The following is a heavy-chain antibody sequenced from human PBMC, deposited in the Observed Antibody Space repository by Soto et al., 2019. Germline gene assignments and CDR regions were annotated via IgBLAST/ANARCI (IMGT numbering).Heavy chain of an antibody. CDR1: GFTFSSYG. Sequence: GGSLRLSCAASGFTFSSYGMHWVRQAPGKGLEWVAVISYDGSNKYYADSVKGRFTISRDNSKNTLYLQMNRLRAEDTAVYYCSKKILGYSGGHDYYGMDVWGQGTTVTVSS. V-gene: IGHV3-30*18. CDR2: ISYDGSNK. D-gene: IGHD1-26*01. CDR3: SKKILGYSGGHDYYGMDV. J-gene: IGHJ6*02.